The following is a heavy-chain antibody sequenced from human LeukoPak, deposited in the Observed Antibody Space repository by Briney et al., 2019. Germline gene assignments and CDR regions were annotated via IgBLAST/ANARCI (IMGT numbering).Heavy chain of an antibody. CDR2: INPNSGGT. Sequence: HWASVKVSCKASGYTFTGYYMHWVRQAPGQGLEWMGWINPNSGGTNYAQKFQGRVTMTRDTSISTAYMELSRLRSDDTAVYYCARENLGYCSGGSCSRFDYWGQGTLVTVSS. CDR1: GYTFTGYY. CDR3: ARENLGYCSGGSCSRFDY. J-gene: IGHJ4*02. V-gene: IGHV1-2*02. D-gene: IGHD2-15*01.